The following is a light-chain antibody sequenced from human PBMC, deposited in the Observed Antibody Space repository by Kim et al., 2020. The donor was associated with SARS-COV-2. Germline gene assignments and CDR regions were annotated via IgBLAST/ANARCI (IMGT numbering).Light chain of an antibody. V-gene: IGLV2-14*01. J-gene: IGLJ1*01. Sequence: QPVLTQPASVSGSPGQSITISCTGTSSDVGGFDYVSWYQQHPGKAPQLMIYDVSKRPSGVSGRFSGSKSGNTASLTISGLQAEDEADYYCNSYTTSSNPYVFGTGTKVTVL. CDR3: NSYTTSSNPYV. CDR2: DVS. CDR1: SSDVGGFDY.